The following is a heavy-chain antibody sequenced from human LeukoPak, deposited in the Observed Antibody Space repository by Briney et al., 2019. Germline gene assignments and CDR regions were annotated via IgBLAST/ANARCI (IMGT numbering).Heavy chain of an antibody. CDR1: GFTFSSYW. CDR2: IRQDGSEK. J-gene: IGHJ4*02. V-gene: IGHV3-7*01. D-gene: IGHD6-13*01. Sequence: PGGSLRLSCAASGFTFSSYWMTWVRQAPGKGLEWVANIRQDGSEKYYVDSVKGRFTISRDNAKNSLYLQMNSLRAEDTAVYYCARDQYSSSWPGGWGQGTLVTVSS. CDR3: ARDQYSSSWPGG.